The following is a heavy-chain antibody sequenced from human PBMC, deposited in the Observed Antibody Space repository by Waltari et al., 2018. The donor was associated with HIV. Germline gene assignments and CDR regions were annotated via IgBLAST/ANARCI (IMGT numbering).Heavy chain of an antibody. J-gene: IGHJ5*02. CDR1: GGSISSGGYY. CDR2: IYYSGST. D-gene: IGHD3-22*01. V-gene: IGHV4-31*03. CDR3: ARDGKSSYYYDSSPNWFDP. Sequence: QVQLQESGPGLVKPSQTLSLTCTVSGGSISSGGYYWSWIRQHPGKGLEWIGFIYYSGSTYYNPSLKCRVTISVDTSKNQCSRKLSSVTAADTAVYYCARDGKSSYYYDSSPNWFDPWGQGTLVAVSS.